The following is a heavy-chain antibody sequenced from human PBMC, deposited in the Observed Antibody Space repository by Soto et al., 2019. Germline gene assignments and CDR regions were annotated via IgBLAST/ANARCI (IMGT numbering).Heavy chain of an antibody. J-gene: IGHJ6*02. CDR1: GFTFSSYA. D-gene: IGHD2-2*01. Sequence: QVQLVESGGGVVQPGRSLRLSCAASGFTFSSYAMHWVRQAPGKGLEWVAVISYDGSNKYYADSVKGRFTISRDNSKNTLYLQINSLRAEDTAVYYCARDKGYCSSKGCYSDYGMDVWGQGTTVTGSS. V-gene: IGHV3-30-3*01. CDR3: ARDKGYCSSKGCYSDYGMDV. CDR2: ISYDGSNK.